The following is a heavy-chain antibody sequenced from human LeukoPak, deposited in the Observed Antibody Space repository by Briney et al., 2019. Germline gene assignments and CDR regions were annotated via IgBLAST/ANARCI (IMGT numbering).Heavy chain of an antibody. V-gene: IGHV1-8*01. J-gene: IGHJ3*02. D-gene: IGHD3-16*01. Sequence: ASVKVSCKASGYTFTSYDINWVRQATGQGLEWMGWMNPNSGNTGYAQKFQGRVTMTRNTSISTAYMELSSLRSEDTAVYCCARTTYYDYVWGSYGANAFDIWGQGTMVTVSS. CDR1: GYTFTSYD. CDR3: ARTTYYDYVWGSYGANAFDI. CDR2: MNPNSGNT.